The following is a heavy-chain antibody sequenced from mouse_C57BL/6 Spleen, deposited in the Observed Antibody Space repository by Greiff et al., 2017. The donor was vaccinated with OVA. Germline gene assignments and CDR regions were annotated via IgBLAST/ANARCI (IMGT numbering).Heavy chain of an antibody. CDR3: ARSYYDYGDYYAMDY. Sequence: QVQLQQPGTELVKPGASVKLSCKASGYTFTSYWMHWVKQRPGQGLEWIGNINPSNGGTNYNEKFKSKATLTVDKSSSTAYMQLSSLTSEDSAVYYGARSYYDYGDYYAMDYWGQGTSVTVSS. CDR1: GYTFTSYW. D-gene: IGHD2-4*01. CDR2: INPSNGGT. V-gene: IGHV1-53*01. J-gene: IGHJ4*01.